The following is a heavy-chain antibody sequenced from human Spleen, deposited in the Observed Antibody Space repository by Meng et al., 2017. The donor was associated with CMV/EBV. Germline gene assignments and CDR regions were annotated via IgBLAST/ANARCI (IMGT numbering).Heavy chain of an antibody. CDR1: GYTFTGYY. CDR2: INPNHGGT. V-gene: IGHV1-2*02. J-gene: IGHJ3*02. D-gene: IGHD2-15*01. CDR3: VRDCGGSCYDAFDI. Sequence: ASVKVSCKASGYTFTGYYMHWVRQAPGQGLEWMGWINPNHGGTNYAQKFQGRVTMTRDTSISTAYMELSSLRSDDTAVYYCVRDCGGSCYDAFDIWGQGTMVTVSS.